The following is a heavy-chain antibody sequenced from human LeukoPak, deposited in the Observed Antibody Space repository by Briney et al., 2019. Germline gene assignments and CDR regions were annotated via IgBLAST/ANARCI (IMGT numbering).Heavy chain of an antibody. CDR1: GGSISSSSYY. J-gene: IGHJ1*01. CDR2: IYYSGST. CDR3: ARHSKYYYDSSGSYVGYFQH. D-gene: IGHD3-22*01. Sequence: SETLSLTCTVSGGSISSSSYYWGWIRQTPGKGLEWIGYIYYSGSTNYNPSLKSRVTISVDTSKNQFSLKLSSVTAADTAVYYCARHSKYYYDSSGSYVGYFQHWGQGTLVTVSS. V-gene: IGHV4-61*05.